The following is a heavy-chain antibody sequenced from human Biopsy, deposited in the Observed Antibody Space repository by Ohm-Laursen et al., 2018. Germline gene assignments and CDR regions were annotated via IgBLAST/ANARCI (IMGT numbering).Heavy chain of an antibody. D-gene: IGHD2/OR15-2a*01. Sequence: GTLSLICAVSGGSISSDYWSWIRQTPGKGLEWIGYIYYSGSTNYNPSLKSRVTISVDTSKNQFSLRLNSVTAADTAVYYCARATNSTGWPYYYFYGMDVWGQGTTVTVSS. CDR2: IYYSGST. J-gene: IGHJ6*02. CDR1: GGSISSDY. CDR3: ARATNSTGWPYYYFYGMDV. V-gene: IGHV4-59*01.